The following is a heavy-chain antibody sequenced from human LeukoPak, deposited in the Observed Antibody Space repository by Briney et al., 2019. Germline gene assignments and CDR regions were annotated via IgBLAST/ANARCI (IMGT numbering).Heavy chain of an antibody. V-gene: IGHV1-46*01. CDR2: INPSGGST. CDR3: ARDTGGSGSYYGFDY. CDR1: GYTFTSYY. J-gene: IGHJ4*02. Sequence: ASVKVSCKASGYTFTSYYMHWVRQAPGQGLEWMGIINPSGGSTSYAQKFQGRVTMTTDTSTSTAYMELRSLRSDDTAVYYCARDTGGSGSYYGFDYWGQGTLVTVSS. D-gene: IGHD3-10*01.